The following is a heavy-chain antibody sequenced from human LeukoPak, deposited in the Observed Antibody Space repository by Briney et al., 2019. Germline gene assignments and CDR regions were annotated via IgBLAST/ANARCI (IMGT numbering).Heavy chain of an antibody. J-gene: IGHJ4*02. CDR1: GFTFSSYG. D-gene: IGHD5-12*01. CDR2: IWYDGSNK. Sequence: GGSLRLSCAASGFTFSSYGMHWVRQAPGKGLEWVAVIWYDGSNKYYADSVKGRFTISRDNSKNTLYLQMNSLRAEDTAVYYCARVGCSGYAFDYWGQGTLVTVSS. CDR3: ARVGCSGYAFDY. V-gene: IGHV3-33*01.